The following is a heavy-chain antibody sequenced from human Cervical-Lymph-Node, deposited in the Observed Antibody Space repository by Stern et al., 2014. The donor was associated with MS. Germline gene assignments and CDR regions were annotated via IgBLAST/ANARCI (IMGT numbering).Heavy chain of an antibody. CDR3: ARVPVEMATITPDWYFDL. CDR2: IHYSGST. V-gene: IGHV4-31*03. D-gene: IGHD5-24*01. CDR1: GGSISSGGYY. J-gene: IGHJ2*01. Sequence: QLQLQESGPGLVKPSQTLSLTCTVSGGSISSGGYYWSWIRQHPGKGLEWIGYIHYSGSTYYNPSLKSRVTIAVDTSKNQFSLKLSSGTAADTAVYYCARVPVEMATITPDWYFDLWGRGTLVTVSS.